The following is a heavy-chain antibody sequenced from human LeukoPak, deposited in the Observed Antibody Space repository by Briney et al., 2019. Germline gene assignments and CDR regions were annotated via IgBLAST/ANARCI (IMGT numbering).Heavy chain of an antibody. V-gene: IGHV3-30-3*01. D-gene: IGHD3-3*01. CDR3: AREDFRGAHAFDI. CDR1: GFTFSSYA. CDR2: ISYDGSNK. J-gene: IGHJ3*02. Sequence: GGSLRLSCAASGFTFSSYAMHWVRQAPGKGLEWVAVISYDGSNKYYADSVKGRFTISRDNSKNSLYLQMNSPRAEDTAVYYCAREDFRGAHAFDIWGQGTMVTVSS.